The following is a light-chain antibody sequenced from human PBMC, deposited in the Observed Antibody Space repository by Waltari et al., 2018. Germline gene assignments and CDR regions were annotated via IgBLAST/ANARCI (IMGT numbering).Light chain of an antibody. CDR2: DAS. J-gene: IGKJ2*01. CDR1: QTVRCY. Sequence: IVFTQSPATLSLSPGERATLACSASQTVRCYFAWDQQKPGQAHRLLIFDASSRAPGIPAKFSGSGSGTDVALTVSNLEPEDFAVYCCQQRSNWPYTFGQGTRVEIK. CDR3: QQRSNWPYT. V-gene: IGKV3-11*01.